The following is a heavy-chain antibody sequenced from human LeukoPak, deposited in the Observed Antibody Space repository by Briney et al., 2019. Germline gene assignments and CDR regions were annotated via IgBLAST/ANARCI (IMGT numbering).Heavy chain of an antibody. J-gene: IGHJ4*02. CDR2: IIPILGIA. CDR3: ARHGPRVSRIAVAGTFDY. D-gene: IGHD6-19*01. CDR1: GGTFSSYA. V-gene: IGHV1-69*04. Sequence: ASVKVSCKASGGTFSSYAISWVRQAPGQGLEWMGRIIPILGIANYAQKFQGRVTITADKSTSTAYMELSSLRSEDTAVYYCARHGPRVSRIAVAGTFDYWGQGTLVTVSS.